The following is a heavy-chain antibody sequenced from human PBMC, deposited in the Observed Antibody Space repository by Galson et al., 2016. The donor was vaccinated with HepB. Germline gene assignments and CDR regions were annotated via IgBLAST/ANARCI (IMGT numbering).Heavy chain of an antibody. V-gene: IGHV1-46*01. D-gene: IGHD5-12*01. CDR2: INPSGGST. Sequence: SVKVSCKASGYTFTRSYIHWVRQAPGQGLEWMGIINPSGGSTTYAQKFQGTVTMTRDTSTSTVYMELSSLRSEDTAVYYCARECSLGIYCYFDYWGQGTLVTVSS. J-gene: IGHJ4*02. CDR1: GYTFTRSY. CDR3: ARECSLGIYCYFDY.